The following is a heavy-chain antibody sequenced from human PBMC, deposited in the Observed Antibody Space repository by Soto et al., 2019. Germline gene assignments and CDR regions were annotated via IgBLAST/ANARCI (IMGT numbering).Heavy chain of an antibody. CDR1: GFSFGSYA. CDR2: ISGSGGST. Sequence: PGGSLRLSCAASGFSFGSYAMSWVRQAPGKGLEWVSAISGSGGSTYYADSVKGRFTISRDNSKNTLYLQMNSLRAEDTAVYYCAKAPSYYDILTGYLPDDYWGQGTLVTVSS. J-gene: IGHJ4*02. CDR3: AKAPSYYDILTGYLPDDY. V-gene: IGHV3-23*01. D-gene: IGHD3-9*01.